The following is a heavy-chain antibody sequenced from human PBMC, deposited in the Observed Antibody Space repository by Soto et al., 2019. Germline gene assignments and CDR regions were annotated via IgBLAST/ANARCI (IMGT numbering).Heavy chain of an antibody. CDR1: GFTFSSYG. Sequence: GGSLRLSCAASGFTFSSYGMHWVRQAPGKGLEWVAVISYDGGNKYYADSVKGRFTISRDNSKNTLYLQMNSLRAEDTAVYYCARHPEVRFRFDPWGQGTLVTVSS. CDR3: ARHPEVRFRFDP. D-gene: IGHD3-10*01. V-gene: IGHV3-30*03. CDR2: ISYDGGNK. J-gene: IGHJ5*02.